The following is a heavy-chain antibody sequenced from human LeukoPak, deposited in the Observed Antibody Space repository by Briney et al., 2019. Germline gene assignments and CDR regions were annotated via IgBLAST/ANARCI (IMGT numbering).Heavy chain of an antibody. CDR3: AGGYALHNFDY. D-gene: IGHD5-18*01. Sequence: SETLSLTCSVSGGSISSYYWSWLRQPAGKGLEWIGRIYTSGSTNYNPSLKSRVTMSVDTSKNQFSLKLSSVTAADTAVYYCAGGYALHNFDYWGQGTLVTVSS. V-gene: IGHV4-4*07. CDR1: GGSISSYY. J-gene: IGHJ4*02. CDR2: IYTSGST.